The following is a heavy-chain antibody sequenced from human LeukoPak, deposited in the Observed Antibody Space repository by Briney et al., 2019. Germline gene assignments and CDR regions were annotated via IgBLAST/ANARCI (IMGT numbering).Heavy chain of an antibody. J-gene: IGHJ6*02. CDR3: AREVIIFPDYYYYGLDV. CDR2: INHNGNVN. Sequence: GGSLRLSCAASGFTFSSYWMNWARQAPGKGLEWVASINHNGNVNYYVDSVKGRFTISRDNAKNSLYLQMSSLRAEDTAVYYCAREVIIFPDYYYYGLDVWGQGTTVTVSS. D-gene: IGHD3-9*01. CDR1: GFTFSSYW. V-gene: IGHV3-7*03.